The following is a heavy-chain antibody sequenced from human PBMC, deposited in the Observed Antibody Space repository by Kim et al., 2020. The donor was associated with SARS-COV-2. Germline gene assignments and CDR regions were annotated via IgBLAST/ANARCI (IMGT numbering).Heavy chain of an antibody. J-gene: IGHJ6*02. D-gene: IGHD2-2*01. Sequence: ASVKVSCKASGYTFTSYAMNWVRQAPGQGLEWMGWINTNTGNPTYAQGFTGRFVFSLDTSVSTTYLQISSLKAEDTAVYYCAREGGPVYCSSTSCYSPYYYYGMDVWGQGTTVTVSS. CDR3: AREGGPVYCSSTSCYSPYYYYGMDV. V-gene: IGHV7-4-1*02. CDR2: INTNTGNP. CDR1: GYTFTSYA.